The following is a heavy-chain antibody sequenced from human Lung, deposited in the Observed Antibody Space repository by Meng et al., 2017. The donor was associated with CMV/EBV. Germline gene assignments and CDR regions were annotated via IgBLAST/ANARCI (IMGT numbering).Heavy chain of an antibody. Sequence: SDTLSLXCTVSGVSINSHHWSWIRQTPGKGLEWIGYIYYSGSTNYNPSLKSRVTISFDMSKNQFSLKLSSVTAADTAVYYCARAPGYRSLYGMDVWGQGTXVT. D-gene: IGHD1-1*01. CDR2: IYYSGST. CDR1: GVSINSHH. J-gene: IGHJ6*02. V-gene: IGHV4-59*11. CDR3: ARAPGYRSLYGMDV.